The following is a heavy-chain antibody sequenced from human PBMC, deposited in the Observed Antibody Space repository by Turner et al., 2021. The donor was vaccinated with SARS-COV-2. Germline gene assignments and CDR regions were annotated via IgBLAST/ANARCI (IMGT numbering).Heavy chain of an antibody. CDR2: IYHRGST. V-gene: IGHV4-4*02. CDR1: GGSISSSNR. Sequence: QFQLQESGPGLVKPSGNLSLPCAVSGGSISSSNRWSWVRQPPGKGLEWIGEIYHRGSTNYNPSLKSRVTISVDKSKNQFCLKLSSVNAADTAVYYCARRTQGYFNYGMDVWGQGTTVTVSS. J-gene: IGHJ6*02. CDR3: ARRTQGYFNYGMDV. D-gene: IGHD6-13*01.